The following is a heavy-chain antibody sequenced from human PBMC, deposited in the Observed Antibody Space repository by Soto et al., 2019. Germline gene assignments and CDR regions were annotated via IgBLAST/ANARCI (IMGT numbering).Heavy chain of an antibody. CDR2: IRDGGEST. D-gene: IGHD2-15*01. Sequence: EVQLLESGGGLVQPGESLRLSCAVSGFIFGNYMMTWVRQAPGKGLEWVSTIRDGGESTYYADSVKGRFTISRDKSKNTLYLQMDSLGVDDTAVYYCAPHVHCSGGSCHYDAFDIRGQGTMVTVSS. CDR3: APHVHCSGGSCHYDAFDI. J-gene: IGHJ3*02. CDR1: GFIFGNYM. V-gene: IGHV3-23*01.